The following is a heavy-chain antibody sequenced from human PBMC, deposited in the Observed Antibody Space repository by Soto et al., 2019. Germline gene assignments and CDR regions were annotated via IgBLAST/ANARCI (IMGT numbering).Heavy chain of an antibody. CDR3: ARDRGGYDRLYYYHGMDV. J-gene: IGHJ6*02. CDR1: GFTFSSYS. CDR2: ISSSSSYI. Sequence: GGSLRLSCAASGFTFSSYSMNWVRQAPGKGLEWVSSISSSSSYIYYADSVKGRLTISRDNAKNSLYLQMNSLRAEDTAVYYCARDRGGYDRLYYYHGMDVWGQGTTVTVSS. V-gene: IGHV3-21*01. D-gene: IGHD5-12*01.